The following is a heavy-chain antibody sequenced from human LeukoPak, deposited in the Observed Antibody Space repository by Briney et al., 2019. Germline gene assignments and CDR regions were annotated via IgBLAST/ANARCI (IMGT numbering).Heavy chain of an antibody. CDR2: INPNSGGT. CDR1: GYTFAGEY. D-gene: IGHD2-2*01. V-gene: IGHV1-2*02. J-gene: IGHJ5*02. CDR3: ASSRYCSSTSCYWFDP. Sequence: ASVNVSCKASGYTFAGEYLHCVRQAPGQGLEWIGWINPNSGGTNYAQKFQGRVTMTRDTSISTAYMELSRLRSDDTAVYYCASSRYCSSTSCYWFDPWGQGTLVTVSS.